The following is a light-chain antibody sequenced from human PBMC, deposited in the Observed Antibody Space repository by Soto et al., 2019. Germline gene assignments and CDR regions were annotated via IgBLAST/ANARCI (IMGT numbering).Light chain of an antibody. V-gene: IGLV2-14*01. CDR1: SSAVGGYNY. CDR2: NVS. CDR3: SSFTSSGTVL. J-gene: IGLJ2*01. Sequence: QSVLTQPASVSVSPGQSITISCTGTSSAVGGYNYDSWYHQHPGKAPNLMIYNVSNRPSGVSNRLSGSKSGNTAALTLSGREAEDEGHYYCSSFTSSGTVLFGGGTQLTVL.